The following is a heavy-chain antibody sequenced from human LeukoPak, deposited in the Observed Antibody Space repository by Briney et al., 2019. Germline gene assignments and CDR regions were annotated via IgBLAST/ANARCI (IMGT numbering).Heavy chain of an antibody. CDR1: GYTLTSYY. CDR2: INPSGGST. Sequence: ASVKVSCKASGYTLTSYYMHWVRQAPGQGLEWMGIINPSGGSTSYAQKFQGRVTMTRGTSTSTVYMELSSLRSEDTAVYYCARDGSRGYSYGYVLHWGRGTLVTVSS. CDR3: ARDGSRGYSYGYVLH. J-gene: IGHJ4*02. D-gene: IGHD5-18*01. V-gene: IGHV1-46*01.